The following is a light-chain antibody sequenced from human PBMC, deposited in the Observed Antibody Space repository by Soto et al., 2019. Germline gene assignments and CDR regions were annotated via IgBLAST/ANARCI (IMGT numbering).Light chain of an antibody. J-gene: IGLJ2*01. CDR1: SSDVGSYHL. CDR2: EGT. V-gene: IGLV2-23*01. Sequence: QSALTQPASVSGSPGQSITISCTGTSSDVGSYHLVSWYQQYPGKAPKLMIYEGTKRPSGVSDRFSGSKSGNTASLTISGLQAEDEADYYCSSYAGSSTSDVVFGGGTKLTVL. CDR3: SSYAGSSTSDVV.